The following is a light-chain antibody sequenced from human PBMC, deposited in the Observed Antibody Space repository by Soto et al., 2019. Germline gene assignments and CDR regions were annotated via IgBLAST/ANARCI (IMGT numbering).Light chain of an antibody. Sequence: QSVLTHPASVSGSPGQSITISCTGTSRDVGGYNYVSWYQQHPGKAPKLMIYDVSNRPSGVSNRFSGSKSGNTASLTISGLQADDEADYYCSSYTSSSTPYVFGTGTKVTVL. J-gene: IGLJ1*01. V-gene: IGLV2-14*01. CDR2: DVS. CDR1: SRDVGGYNY. CDR3: SSYTSSSTPYV.